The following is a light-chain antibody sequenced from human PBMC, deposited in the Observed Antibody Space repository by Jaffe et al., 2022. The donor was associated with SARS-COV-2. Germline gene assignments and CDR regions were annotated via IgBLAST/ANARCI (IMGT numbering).Light chain of an antibody. J-gene: IGLJ3*02. CDR2: AAT. CDR1: NIGLKA. V-gene: IGLV3-9*01. Sequence: SYDLTQARSVSVALGQTAKILCGGDNIGLKAVHWYQQKSGQAPVLVIYAATNRPSGIPERFSASNSGDTASLTISSAQAGDEADYFCQVWDSDTALFGGGTKLTVL. CDR3: QVWDSDTAL.